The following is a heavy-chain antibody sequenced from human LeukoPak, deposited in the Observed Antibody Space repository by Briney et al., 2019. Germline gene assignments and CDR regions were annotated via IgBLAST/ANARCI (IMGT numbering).Heavy chain of an antibody. D-gene: IGHD3-9*01. CDR2: IKEDGSEK. V-gene: IGHV3-7*01. CDR3: ARDLDWGRLDY. CDR1: GFPFSSYW. J-gene: IGHJ4*02. Sequence: PGGSLRLSCAASGFPFSSYWMSWVRQAPGQGLEWVANIKEDGSEKYYVDSVKGRFTISRDNAKNSLYLQMNSLRAEDTAIYYCARDLDWGRLDYWGQGTLVTVSS.